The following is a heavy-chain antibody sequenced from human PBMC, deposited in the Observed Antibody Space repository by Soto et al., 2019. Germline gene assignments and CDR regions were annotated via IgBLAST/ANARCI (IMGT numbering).Heavy chain of an antibody. Sequence: EVQMFESGGGLAQPGGSLRLSCAASGFICSSYDMSWVRQAPGKGLEWVSTILVDGRTFYVDSVKGRFTISRDSSNNMVYLQMNSLTAGYTALYYCAKATATGGGAFDICGQGTMVTVSS. V-gene: IGHV3-23*01. CDR2: ILVDGRT. CDR3: AKATATGGGAFDI. CDR1: GFICSSYD. D-gene: IGHD2-8*02. J-gene: IGHJ3*02.